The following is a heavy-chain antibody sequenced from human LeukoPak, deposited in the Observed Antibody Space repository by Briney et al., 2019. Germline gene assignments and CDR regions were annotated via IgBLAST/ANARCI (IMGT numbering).Heavy chain of an antibody. CDR3: ARGRGSSWYYFDS. Sequence: SETLSLTCTVSGGSISSYCWSWIRQPAGKGLEWIGRIYASGNTNYNPSLKGRVTMTVDTSKNQFSLNLSSVTAADTAVYYCARGRGSSWYYFDSWGQGTLVTVSS. V-gene: IGHV4-4*07. CDR2: IYASGNT. J-gene: IGHJ4*02. D-gene: IGHD6-13*01. CDR1: GGSISSYC.